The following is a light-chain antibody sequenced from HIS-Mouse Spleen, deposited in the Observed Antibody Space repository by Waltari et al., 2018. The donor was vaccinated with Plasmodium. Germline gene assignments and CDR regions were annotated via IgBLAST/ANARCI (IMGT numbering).Light chain of an antibody. V-gene: IGKV3-15*01. CDR3: QQYNNWSFT. Sequence: EIVMTQSPATLPVSPGERANISCRASQSVSSNLAWYQQKPGQAPRLLIYGASTRATGIPARFSGSGSGTEFTLTISSLQSEDFAVYYCQQYNNWSFTFGPGTKVDIK. CDR1: QSVSSN. CDR2: GAS. J-gene: IGKJ3*01.